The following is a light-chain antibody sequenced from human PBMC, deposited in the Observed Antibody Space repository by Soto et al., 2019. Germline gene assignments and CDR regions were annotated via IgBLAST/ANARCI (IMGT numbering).Light chain of an antibody. CDR1: SYNLGAGYD. V-gene: IGLV1-40*01. CDR3: QSYDVAMSGSRV. Sequence: QSVLTQPPSVSGAPGQWVIISCTGSSYNLGAGYDAHWYQHLPGTAPKLLISGNTYRPSGVPDRFSGSNSDTSASRTITGLQPEDEADYDCQSYDVAMSGSRVFGGGTKLTVL. CDR2: GNT. J-gene: IGLJ3*02.